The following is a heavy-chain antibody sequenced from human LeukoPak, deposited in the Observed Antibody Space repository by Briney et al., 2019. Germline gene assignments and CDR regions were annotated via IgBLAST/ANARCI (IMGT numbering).Heavy chain of an antibody. D-gene: IGHD3-3*01. CDR3: ARADSWSGYYY. J-gene: IGHJ4*02. CDR1: GGSISSYY. CDR2: IYYSGTT. Sequence: SETLSLTCTVSGGSISSYYWSWIRQPPGKGQEWIGYIYYSGTTYYNPSLKSRVTISVDTSKNQFSLKLSSVTAADTAVYYCARADSWSGYYYWGQGTLVTVSS. V-gene: IGHV4-59*01.